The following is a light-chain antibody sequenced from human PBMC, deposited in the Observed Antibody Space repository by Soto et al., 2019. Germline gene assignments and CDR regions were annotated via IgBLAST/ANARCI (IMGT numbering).Light chain of an antibody. CDR3: QQYDIWPLT. J-gene: IGKJ3*01. CDR1: QSVSTN. V-gene: IGKV3-15*01. CDR2: GAS. Sequence: EIVMTQSPGTLSVSPGERATLSCRASQSVSTNLAWYQQKPGQAPRLVIYGASTRATGIPARFSGSGSGTEFTLTISSLQSEDSAGYYCQQYDIWPLTFGPGTKVDIK.